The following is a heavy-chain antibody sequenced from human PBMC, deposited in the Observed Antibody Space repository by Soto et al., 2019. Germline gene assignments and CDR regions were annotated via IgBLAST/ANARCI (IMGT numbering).Heavy chain of an antibody. D-gene: IGHD6-19*01. J-gene: IGHJ4*02. CDR3: TTTFPTQWLEPTTVGRGYFDY. CDR2: IKSKTDGVTT. CDR1: GFTFSNAW. V-gene: IGHV3-15*07. Sequence: PGGSLRLSCAASGFTFSNAWMNWVRQAPGKGLEWVGRIKSKTDGVTTDYAALVKGRFTISRDDSKNTLYLQMNSLKTEDTAVYYCTTTFPTQWLEPTTVGRGYFDYWGQGTLVTVSS.